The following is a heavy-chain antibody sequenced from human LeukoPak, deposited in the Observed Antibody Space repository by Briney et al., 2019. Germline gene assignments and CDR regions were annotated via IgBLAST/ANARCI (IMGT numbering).Heavy chain of an antibody. CDR1: GFTFSSYS. Sequence: PGGSLRLSCAASGFTFSSYSMNWVRQAPGKGLEWVSAISGSGGSTYYADSVKGRFTISRDNSDNTLYLQMNSLRVEDTAVYYCAKYSGGSYQTLRSDHWGQGTRVTVSS. J-gene: IGHJ4*02. CDR2: ISGSGGST. D-gene: IGHD1-26*01. V-gene: IGHV3-23*01. CDR3: AKYSGGSYQTLRSDH.